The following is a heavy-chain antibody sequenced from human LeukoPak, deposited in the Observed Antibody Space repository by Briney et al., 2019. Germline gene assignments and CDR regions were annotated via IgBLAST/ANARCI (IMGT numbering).Heavy chain of an antibody. CDR3: ARDNSTKVVVITESSGWFDP. CDR2: ISSSGSTI. J-gene: IGHJ5*02. CDR1: GFTFSSYE. D-gene: IGHD3-22*01. V-gene: IGHV3-48*03. Sequence: GGSLRLSCAASGFTFSSYEMNWVRQAPGKGLEWVSYISSSGSTIYYADSVKGRFTISRDNAKNSLYLQMNSLRAEDTAVYYCARDNSTKVVVITESSGWFDPWGQGTLVTVSS.